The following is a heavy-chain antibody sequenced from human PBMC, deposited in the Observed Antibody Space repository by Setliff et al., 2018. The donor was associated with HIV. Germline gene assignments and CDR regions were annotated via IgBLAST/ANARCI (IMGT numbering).Heavy chain of an antibody. D-gene: IGHD3-9*01. CDR3: ARPSDILTGYSFDY. J-gene: IGHJ4*02. CDR2: IYYSGST. V-gene: IGHV4-59*01. CDR1: GGSISSYY. Sequence: SETLSLTCTVSGGSISSYYWSWIRQPPGKGLEWIGYIYYSGSTNYDPSLKSRVTISVDTSKNQFSLKLSSVTAADTAVYYCARPSDILTGYSFDYWGQGTLVTVSS.